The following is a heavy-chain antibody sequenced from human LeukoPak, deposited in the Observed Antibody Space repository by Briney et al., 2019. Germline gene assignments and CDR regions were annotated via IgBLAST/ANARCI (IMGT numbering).Heavy chain of an antibody. D-gene: IGHD7-27*01. CDR3: ASHLAHWGSHLFGY. V-gene: IGHV3-21*01. J-gene: IGHJ4*02. CDR1: GFAFSTHN. CDR2: IGRDSSYI. Sequence: PGGSLRLSCAASGFAFSTHNMNWVRQAPGKGLEWVSSIGRDSSYIYYADSLKGRFTISRDNAKNSLYLQMNSLGAEDTAVYYCASHLAHWGSHLFGYWGQGILVTVSS.